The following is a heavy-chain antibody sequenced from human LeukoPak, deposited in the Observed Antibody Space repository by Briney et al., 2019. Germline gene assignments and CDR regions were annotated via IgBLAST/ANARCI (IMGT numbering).Heavy chain of an antibody. D-gene: IGHD6-6*01. CDR1: GGSFSGYY. V-gene: IGHV4-34*01. CDR2: INHSGST. Sequence: SETLSLTCAVYGGSFSGYYWSWIRQPPGKGLEWIGEINHSGSTNYNPSLKSRVTISVDTSKNQFSLKLSSVTAADTAVYYCARGASWDYWGQGTLVTVSS. CDR3: ARGASWDY. J-gene: IGHJ4*02.